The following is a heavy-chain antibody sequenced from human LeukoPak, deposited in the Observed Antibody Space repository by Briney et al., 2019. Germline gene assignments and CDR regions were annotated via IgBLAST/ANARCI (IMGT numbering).Heavy chain of an antibody. D-gene: IGHD1-1*01. CDR1: GGSITDYH. Sequence: SETLSLTCTVSGGSITDYHWSWIRQPPGEGLEYIGYIYNRGSTFYNPSLKSRVTISTDTSKKQFSLKLTSVTAADTAVYYCARGARGYRFDPWGQGTLVTVSS. J-gene: IGHJ5*02. CDR2: IYNRGST. CDR3: ARGARGYRFDP. V-gene: IGHV4-59*01.